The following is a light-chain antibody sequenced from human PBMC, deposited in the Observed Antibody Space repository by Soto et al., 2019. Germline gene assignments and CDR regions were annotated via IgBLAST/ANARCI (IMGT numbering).Light chain of an antibody. J-gene: IGKJ1*01. CDR1: QGITSW. CDR2: AAS. Sequence: DIQITPSPSSVAASVGDRVAITCRASQGITSWLAWYQQKPGKAPKLLIYAASSLQSGVPLRFSGSGSGTEFTLTISSLQPEDFATYYCQRANSFPWTFGQGTKVDIK. CDR3: QRANSFPWT. V-gene: IGKV1-12*01.